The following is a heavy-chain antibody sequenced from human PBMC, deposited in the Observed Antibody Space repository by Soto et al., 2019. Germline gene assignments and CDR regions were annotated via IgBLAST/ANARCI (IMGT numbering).Heavy chain of an antibody. CDR2: IYDTESA. CDR1: GESIISCDYQ. CDR3: ARASSSSSAADY. D-gene: IGHD6-6*01. Sequence: SETLSLTCNVTGESIISCDYQWSWIRHLPGKGLEWIGYIYDTESAYYNPSLKSRVSISMDTSENHFAMRLTSVTAADSAVYYCARASSSSSAADYWGQGLQVT. J-gene: IGHJ4*02. V-gene: IGHV4-31*03.